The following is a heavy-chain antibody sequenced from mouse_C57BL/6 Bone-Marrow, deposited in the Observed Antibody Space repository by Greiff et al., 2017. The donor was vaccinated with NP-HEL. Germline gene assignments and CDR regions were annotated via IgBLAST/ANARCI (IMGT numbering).Heavy chain of an antibody. J-gene: IGHJ2*01. V-gene: IGHV1-19*01. CDR2: INPYNGGT. D-gene: IGHD1-1*01. CDR3: ARRGFITTVVAYYFDY. CDR1: GYTFTDYY. Sequence: EVKLQQSGPVLVKPGASVKMSCKASGYTFTDYYMHWVKQSHGKSLEWIGVINPYNGGTSYNQKFKGKATLTVDKSSSTAYMELNSLTSEDSAVYYCARRGFITTVVAYYFDYWGQGTTLTVSS.